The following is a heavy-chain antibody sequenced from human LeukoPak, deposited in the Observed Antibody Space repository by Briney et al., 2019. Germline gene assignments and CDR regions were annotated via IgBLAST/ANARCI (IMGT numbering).Heavy chain of an antibody. CDR2: IKSKTDGGTT. D-gene: IGHD3-10*01. CDR3: TTALLWFGESPVDY. CDR1: GLTFSNAW. Sequence: GGSLRLSCAASGLTFSNAWMSWVRQAPGKGLEWVGRIKSKTDGGTTDYAAPVKGRFTISRDDSKNTLYLQMNSLKTEDTAVYYCTTALLWFGESPVDYWGQGTLVTVSS. V-gene: IGHV3-15*01. J-gene: IGHJ4*02.